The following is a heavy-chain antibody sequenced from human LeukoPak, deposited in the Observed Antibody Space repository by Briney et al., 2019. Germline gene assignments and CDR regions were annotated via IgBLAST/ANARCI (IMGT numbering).Heavy chain of an antibody. D-gene: IGHD2-15*01. Sequence: ASVKVSCKASRYTFTDYAMHWVRQAPGERLEWMGWINTGKGNTKYSQKFQGRVTITMDTSASTAYMELSSLRSEDTAVYYCARDHVVGLAPFDPWGQGTLVTVSS. CDR2: INTGKGNT. CDR3: ARDHVVGLAPFDP. CDR1: RYTFTDYA. J-gene: IGHJ5*02. V-gene: IGHV1-3*04.